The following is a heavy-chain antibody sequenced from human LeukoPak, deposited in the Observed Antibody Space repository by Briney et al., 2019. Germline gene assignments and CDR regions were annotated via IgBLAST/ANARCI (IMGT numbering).Heavy chain of an antibody. J-gene: IGHJ4*02. V-gene: IGHV4-39*07. CDR3: ARASTGVVVPAPEDYFDY. D-gene: IGHD2-2*01. CDR1: GGSISSSSYY. Sequence: SETLSLTCTVSGGSISSSSYYWGWIRQPPGKGLEWIGSIYYSGSTYYNPSLKSRVTISVDTSKNQFSLKLSSVTAADTAVYYCARASTGVVVPAPEDYFDYWGQGTLVTVSS. CDR2: IYYSGST.